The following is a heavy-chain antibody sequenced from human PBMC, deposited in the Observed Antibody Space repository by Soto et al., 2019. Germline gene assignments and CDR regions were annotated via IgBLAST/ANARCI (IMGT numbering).Heavy chain of an antibody. Sequence: ASVKVSCKASGGTFSSYAISWVRQAPGQGLEWMGGIIPIFGTANYAQKFQGRVTITADESTSTAYMELSSLRSEDTAVYYCARGYCSGGSCYRIWFDPWGQGTLVTVSS. CDR3: ARGYCSGGSCYRIWFDP. J-gene: IGHJ5*02. CDR2: IIPIFGTA. CDR1: GGTFSSYA. V-gene: IGHV1-69*13. D-gene: IGHD2-15*01.